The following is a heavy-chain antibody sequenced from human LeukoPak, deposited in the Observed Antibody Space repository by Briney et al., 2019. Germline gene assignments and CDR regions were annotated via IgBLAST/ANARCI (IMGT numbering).Heavy chain of an antibody. CDR2: ISSGGSTI. J-gene: IGHJ6*04. D-gene: IGHD3-10*02. V-gene: IGHV3-48*03. Sequence: GRSLRLSCAASGFTFSSYEMNWARQAPGKGLGWVSYISSGGSTIYYADSVKGRFTISTDNAKNALYLQMNSLRAEDTAVYYCAELGLTMIGGVWGKGSTVTISS. CDR3: AELGLTMIGGV. CDR1: GFTFSSYE.